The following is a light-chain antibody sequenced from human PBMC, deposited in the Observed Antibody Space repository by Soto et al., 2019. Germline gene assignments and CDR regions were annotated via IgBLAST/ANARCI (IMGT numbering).Light chain of an antibody. CDR3: CSHAGSSDV. CDR1: SSDVGGYNY. J-gene: IGLJ1*01. CDR2: DVS. V-gene: IGLV2-11*01. Sequence: QPVLTQPRSVSGSPGQSVTISCTGTSSDVGGYNYVSWYQQHPGKAPKLMIYDVSQRPSGVPDRFSGSKSGNTASLTISGLQAEDEADYYCCSHAGSSDVFGTGTKLTVL.